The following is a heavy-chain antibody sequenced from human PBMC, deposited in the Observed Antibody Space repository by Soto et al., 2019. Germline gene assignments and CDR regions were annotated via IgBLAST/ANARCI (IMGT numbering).Heavy chain of an antibody. J-gene: IGHJ4*02. CDR3: ARHGYNYGGGYFDY. Sequence: EVQLVESGGGLVQPGGSLRLSCAASGFTVSSKSMSWVRQAPGKGLEWVSVIYSDGSAYYADSVKGRFTISRDNSKTTLYLQMNSLRAEDTAVYYCARHGYNYGGGYFDYWGQGTLVTVSS. D-gene: IGHD5-18*01. CDR2: IYSDGSA. CDR1: GFTVSSKS. V-gene: IGHV3-66*04.